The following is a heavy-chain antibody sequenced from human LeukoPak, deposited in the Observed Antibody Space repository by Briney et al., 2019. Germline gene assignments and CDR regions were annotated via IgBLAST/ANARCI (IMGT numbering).Heavy chain of an antibody. Sequence: GGSLRLSCAASGFTVSSNYMSWVRQAPGKGLEWVSVIYSGGSTYYADSVKGRFTISRDNSKNTLYLQMNSLRAEDTAVYYCARASLRYFDSDDYWGQGTLVTVSS. J-gene: IGHJ4*02. CDR3: ARASLRYFDSDDY. CDR1: GFTVSSNY. CDR2: IYSGGST. V-gene: IGHV3-53*01. D-gene: IGHD3-9*01.